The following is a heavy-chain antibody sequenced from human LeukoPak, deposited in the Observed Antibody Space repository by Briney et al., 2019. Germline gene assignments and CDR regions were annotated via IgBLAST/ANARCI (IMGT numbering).Heavy chain of an antibody. D-gene: IGHD3-16*01. CDR2: IYPGDSSV. V-gene: IGHV5-51*01. CDR3: ARYEGSRLNNMDV. Sequence: GESLKISCEASGYSFTNFWIAWVRQMPGKGLEWMGIIYPGDSSVRYNPSFEGQVSFSSDKSISTAYLQWRSLKASDTAIYFCARYEGSRLNNMDVWGKGPRSPSP. CDR1: GYSFTNFW. J-gene: IGHJ6*03.